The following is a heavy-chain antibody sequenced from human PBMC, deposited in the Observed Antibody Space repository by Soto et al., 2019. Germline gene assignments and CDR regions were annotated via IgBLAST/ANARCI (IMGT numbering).Heavy chain of an antibody. V-gene: IGHV3-23*01. CDR3: ATVEQSEGFSYYYDRTGYSLH. D-gene: IGHD3-22*01. CDR1: GFTLSSYA. J-gene: IGHJ1*01. Sequence: GGSLRLSCAASGFTLSSYAMSWVRQAPGKGLEWVSAISGSGGSTYYADSVKGRFTISRDNSKNTLYLQMNSLRAEDTAVYYCATVEQSEGFSYYYDRTGYSLHWGQGTLVTVSS. CDR2: ISGSGGST.